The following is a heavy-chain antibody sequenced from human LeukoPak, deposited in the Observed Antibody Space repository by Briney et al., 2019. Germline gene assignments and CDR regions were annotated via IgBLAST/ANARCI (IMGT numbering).Heavy chain of an antibody. CDR2: ISGSGGST. D-gene: IGHD6-13*01. V-gene: IGHV3-23*01. J-gene: IGHJ6*02. Sequence: GGSLRLSCAASGFTFSSYAMSWVRQAPGKGLEWVSAISGSGGSTYYADSVKGRFTISKDNSKNTLYLQMNSLRAEGTAVYYCAKGGYSSSWYIVDGMDVWGQGTTVTVSS. CDR1: GFTFSSYA. CDR3: AKGGYSSSWYIVDGMDV.